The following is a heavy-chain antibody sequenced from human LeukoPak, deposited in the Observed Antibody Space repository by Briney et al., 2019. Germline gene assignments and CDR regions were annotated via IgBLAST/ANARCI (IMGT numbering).Heavy chain of an antibody. Sequence: GGSLRLSCAASGFTFSSYAMSWVRQAPGRGLEWVSAISGSGGSTYYADSVKGRFTISRDNSRNTLYLQMNSLRAEDTAAYYCAKVSPIFYYGMDVWGKGTTVTVSS. J-gene: IGHJ6*04. V-gene: IGHV3-23*01. D-gene: IGHD3-9*01. CDR2: ISGSGGST. CDR3: AKVSPIFYYGMDV. CDR1: GFTFSSYA.